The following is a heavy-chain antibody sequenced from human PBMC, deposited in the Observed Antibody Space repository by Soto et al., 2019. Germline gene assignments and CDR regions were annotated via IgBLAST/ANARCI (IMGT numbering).Heavy chain of an antibody. V-gene: IGHV3-7*04. D-gene: IGHD1-26*01. CDR3: SGGVGDAV. CDR1: GFTFRRDW. Sequence: EEQLVESGGGLVQPGGSLRLSCAVSGFTFRRDWMNWVRQAPGKGLEWVAHTNQDGTEKYYVDSVKGRFTIFRDNAKNSLYLQMNSLRVADTAVYYCSGGVGDAVWGQGTLVTVSS. J-gene: IGHJ4*02. CDR2: TNQDGTEK.